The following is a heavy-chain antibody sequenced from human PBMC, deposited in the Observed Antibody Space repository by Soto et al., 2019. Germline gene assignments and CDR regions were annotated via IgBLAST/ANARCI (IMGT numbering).Heavy chain of an antibody. V-gene: IGHV4-59*08. CDR1: GGSISGYY. J-gene: IGHJ4*02. CDR2: IYYSGST. D-gene: IGHD6-13*01. CDR3: ARRGGGGDSSDY. Sequence: SETLSLTCTVSGGSISGYYWSWIRQPPGKGLEWIGYIYYSGSTNYNPSLKSRVTISVDTSKNQFSLKLSSVTAADTAVYYCARRGGGGDSSDYWGQGSLVTVSS.